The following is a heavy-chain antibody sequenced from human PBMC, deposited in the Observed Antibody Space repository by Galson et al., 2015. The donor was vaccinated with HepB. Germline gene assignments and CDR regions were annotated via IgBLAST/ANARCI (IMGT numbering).Heavy chain of an antibody. V-gene: IGHV1-69*13. J-gene: IGHJ4*02. CDR3: ARGSDSSGYYYGSPYGNFDY. Sequence: SVKVSCKASGGTFSSYAISWVRQAPGQGLEWMGGIIPIFGTANYAQKFQGRVTITADESTSTAYMELSSLRSEDTAVYYCARGSDSSGYYYGSPYGNFDYWGQGTLVTVSS. CDR1: GGTFSSYA. CDR2: IIPIFGTA. D-gene: IGHD3-22*01.